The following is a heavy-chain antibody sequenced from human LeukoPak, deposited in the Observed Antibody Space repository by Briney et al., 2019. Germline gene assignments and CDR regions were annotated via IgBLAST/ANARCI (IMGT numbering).Heavy chain of an antibody. V-gene: IGHV4-59*07. CDR3: AVRRSNPYHDAFDI. CDR1: GGSISSYY. J-gene: IGHJ3*02. Sequence: RSDPLSLTCTVSGGSISSYYWSWIRQPPGKGLEWIGYIYYSGSTNYNPSLKSRVTISVDTSKNQFSLKLSSVTAADTAVYYCAVRRSNPYHDAFDIWGQGTMVTASS. CDR2: IYYSGST. D-gene: IGHD3-10*01.